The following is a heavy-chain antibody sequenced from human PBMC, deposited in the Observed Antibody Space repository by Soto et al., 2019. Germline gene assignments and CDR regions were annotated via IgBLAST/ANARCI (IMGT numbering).Heavy chain of an antibody. V-gene: IGHV3-23*01. CDR2: ISGSGGST. Sequence: GGSLRLSCAASGFTFSSYAMSWVRQAPGKGLEWVSAISGSGGSTYYADSVKGRFTISRDNSKNTLFLQMNSLRADDSAVYYCAKDGVTMVRGVINYWGQGTLVTVSS. CDR3: AKDGVTMVRGVINY. D-gene: IGHD3-10*01. CDR1: GFTFSSYA. J-gene: IGHJ4*02.